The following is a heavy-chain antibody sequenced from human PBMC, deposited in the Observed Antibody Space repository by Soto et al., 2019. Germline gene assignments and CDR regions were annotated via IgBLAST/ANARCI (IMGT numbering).Heavy chain of an antibody. J-gene: IGHJ4*02. CDR1: GFTFGNYA. CDR3: ARDLTTVTINY. CDR2: ISYEGYNK. V-gene: IGHV3-30-3*01. D-gene: IGHD4-17*01. Sequence: QVQLEESGGGVVQPGRSLRLSCAASGFTFGNYAMHWVRQAPGKGLQWVAAISYEGYNKYYADSVKGRFTISRDNSKTTLYLQMNSLRAEDTAVYYCARDLTTVTINYWGQGTLVSVSS.